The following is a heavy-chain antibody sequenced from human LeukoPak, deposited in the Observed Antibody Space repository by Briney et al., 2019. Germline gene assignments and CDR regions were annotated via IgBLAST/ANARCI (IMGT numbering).Heavy chain of an antibody. Sequence: ASVKVSCKASGYTFSSYGISWVRQAPGQGLEWMGGIIPIFGTANYAQKFRGRVTITADESTSTAYMELSSLRSEDTAVYYCARLDEYSSSSRYYGMDVWGQGTTVTVPS. V-gene: IGHV1-69*13. CDR2: IIPIFGTA. J-gene: IGHJ6*02. CDR1: GYTFSSYG. CDR3: ARLDEYSSSSRYYGMDV. D-gene: IGHD6-6*01.